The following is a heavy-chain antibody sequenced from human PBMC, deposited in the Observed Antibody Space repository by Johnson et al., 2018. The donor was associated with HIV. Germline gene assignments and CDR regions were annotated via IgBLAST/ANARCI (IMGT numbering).Heavy chain of an antibody. CDR3: ARDFHEAGSNAFDI. D-gene: IGHD2/OR15-2a*01. CDR2: ISYDGSDK. J-gene: IGHJ3*02. Sequence: QVQLVESGGGVVQPGRSLRLSCAASGFTFSSYAMHWVRQAPAKGLEWVAVISYDGSDKDYADSVKGRFTISRDSSKNTLYLQMNSLRVEDTAVYYCARDFHEAGSNAFDIWGQGTMVTVSS. V-gene: IGHV3-30*04. CDR1: GFTFSSYA.